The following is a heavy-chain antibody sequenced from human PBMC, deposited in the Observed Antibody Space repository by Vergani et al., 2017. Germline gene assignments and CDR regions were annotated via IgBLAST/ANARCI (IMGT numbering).Heavy chain of an antibody. D-gene: IGHD3-9*01. CDR2: IYYSGST. CDR3: ARRGLRYRLFDI. CDR1: GGSISSYY. J-gene: IGHJ3*02. V-gene: IGHV4-59*01. Sequence: QVQLQESGPGLVKPSETLSLTCTVSGGSISSYYWSWIRQPPGKGLEWIGYIYYSGSTNYNPSLKSRVTISVDTSKNQFSLKLSSVTAADTAVYYCARRGLRYRLFDIWGQGTMVTVSS.